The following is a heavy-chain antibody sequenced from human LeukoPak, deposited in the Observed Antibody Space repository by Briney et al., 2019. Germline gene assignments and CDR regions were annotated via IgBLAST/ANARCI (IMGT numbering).Heavy chain of an antibody. CDR2: ITGSGALT. Sequence: GGSLRLSCAASGFALSNYAMTWVRQAPGKGLEWVSSITGSGALTYYADSVKGRFTISKDNAMDTLFLQMNSLRADDTAVYYCAKDRVDGSGSQFDSWGQGSLVTVSS. V-gene: IGHV3-23*01. CDR1: GFALSNYA. CDR3: AKDRVDGSGSQFDS. D-gene: IGHD3-10*01. J-gene: IGHJ4*02.